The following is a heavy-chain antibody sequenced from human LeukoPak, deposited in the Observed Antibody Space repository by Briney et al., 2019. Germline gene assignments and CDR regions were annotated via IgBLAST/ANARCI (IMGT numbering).Heavy chain of an antibody. V-gene: IGHV3-11*01. J-gene: IGHJ4*02. CDR1: GFTFSTYW. D-gene: IGHD4-17*01. Sequence: PGGSLRLSCAASGFTFSTYWMSWVRQAPGKGPEWVSYISSGGSTIYYADSVKGRFTISRDNAKNSLFLQMNSLRAEDTAVYYCARERTTVRYWGQGTLVTVSS. CDR2: ISSGGSTI. CDR3: ARERTTVRY.